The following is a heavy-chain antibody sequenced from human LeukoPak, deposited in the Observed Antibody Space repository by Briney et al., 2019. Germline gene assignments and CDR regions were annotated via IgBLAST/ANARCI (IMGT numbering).Heavy chain of an antibody. CDR3: ARWTGVYFDY. Sequence: ASVKVSCKASGYTFTGYYMHWVRQAPGQGLEWMGWINPSSGGTNYAQKFQGRATMTRDTSISTAYMELSRLRSDDTAVYYCARWTGVYFDYWGQGTLVTVSS. CDR1: GYTFTGYY. V-gene: IGHV1-2*02. CDR2: INPSSGGT. J-gene: IGHJ4*02. D-gene: IGHD3-10*01.